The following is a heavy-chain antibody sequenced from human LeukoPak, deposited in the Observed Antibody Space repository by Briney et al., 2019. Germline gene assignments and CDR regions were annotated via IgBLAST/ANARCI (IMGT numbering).Heavy chain of an antibody. D-gene: IGHD5-24*01. CDR3: ARANRDGYLDY. Sequence: MGWINAGNGNTKYSQKFQGRVTITRDTSASTAYMELSSLRSEDTAVYYCARANRDGYLDYWGQGTLVTVSS. J-gene: IGHJ4*02. CDR2: INAGNGNT. V-gene: IGHV1-3*01.